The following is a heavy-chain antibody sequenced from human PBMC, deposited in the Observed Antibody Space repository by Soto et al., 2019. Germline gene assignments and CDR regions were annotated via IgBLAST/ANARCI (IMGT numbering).Heavy chain of an antibody. D-gene: IGHD2-21*02. CDR2: ITACNGNT. CDR3: ARDCLVFRLVTPTNKFDP. Sequence: GSVKVSRKASRYTFPSYALHGVRQAPGQRLQWMGWITACNGNTKYTQKFQGRATNTRDTSASTAYMELSSLRSEDTAVDYCARDCLVFRLVTPTNKFDPWGQGTLVTVSS. J-gene: IGHJ5*02. V-gene: IGHV1-3*01. CDR1: RYTFPSYA.